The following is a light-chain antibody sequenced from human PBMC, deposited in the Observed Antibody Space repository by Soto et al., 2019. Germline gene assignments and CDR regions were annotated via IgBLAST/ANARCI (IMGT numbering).Light chain of an antibody. J-gene: IGLJ1*01. Sequence: QSVLTRPACVSGSPGQSITSSCTGTSSDVGSYNLVSWYQQHPGKAPKLMIYEGSKRPSGVSNRFSGSKSGNTASLTISGLQAEDEADYYCSSFTNTITRYAFGTGTKVTVL. V-gene: IGLV2-14*02. CDR1: SSDVGSYNL. CDR3: SSFTNTITRYA. CDR2: EGS.